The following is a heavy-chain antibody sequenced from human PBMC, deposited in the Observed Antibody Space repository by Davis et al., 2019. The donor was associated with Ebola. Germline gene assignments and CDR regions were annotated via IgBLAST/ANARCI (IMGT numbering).Heavy chain of an antibody. V-gene: IGHV3-21*01. CDR3: ARDGYSSGQREDYYYYGMDV. CDR1: GFTFSSYS. J-gene: IGHJ6*04. CDR2: ISSSSSYI. Sequence: PGGSLRLSCAASGFTFSSYSMNWVRQAPGKGLEWVSSISSSSSYIYYADSVKGRFTISRDNAKNSLYLQMNSLRAEDTAVYYCARDGYSSGQREDYYYYGMDVWGKGTTVTVSS. D-gene: IGHD6-19*01.